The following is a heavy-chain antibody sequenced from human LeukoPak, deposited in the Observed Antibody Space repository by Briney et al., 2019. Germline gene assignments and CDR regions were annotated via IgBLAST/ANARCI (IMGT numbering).Heavy chain of an antibody. D-gene: IGHD6-13*01. CDR2: IRQEGGEK. Sequence: PGGSLSLSCAVSGFPFTDYWMNWVRQAPGKGLEGVASIRQEGGEKSYVDSVKGRFTISRDNTKSSLYLQINSLRAEDTAVYYCARDGTAAGLYFDLWGQGTLVTVSS. CDR1: GFPFTDYW. CDR3: ARDGTAAGLYFDL. V-gene: IGHV3-7*01. J-gene: IGHJ4*01.